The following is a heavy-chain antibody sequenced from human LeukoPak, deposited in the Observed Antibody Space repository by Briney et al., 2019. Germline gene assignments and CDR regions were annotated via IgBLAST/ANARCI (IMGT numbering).Heavy chain of an antibody. CDR3: VRDYENLTGSKTRFHY. J-gene: IGHJ4*02. D-gene: IGHD3-9*01. V-gene: IGHV3-21*01. Sequence: GGSLRLSCAASGFTFSSYSMNWVRQAPGKGVEWVSSISSSSSYIYYADSVKGRFTISRDNAKNSLYLQMNSLRAEDTAVYYCVRDYENLTGSKTRFHYWGQGTLVTVSS. CDR1: GFTFSSYS. CDR2: ISSSSSYI.